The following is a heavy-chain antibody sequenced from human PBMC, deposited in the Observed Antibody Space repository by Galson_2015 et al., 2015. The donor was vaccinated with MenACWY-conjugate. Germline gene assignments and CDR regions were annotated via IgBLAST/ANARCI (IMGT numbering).Heavy chain of an antibody. Sequence: LSLTCTVSGGSVSSGSYWTWIRQPPGKGLEWIGLIYSSGSTKYNPSLKSRVTISLDMSKNQVSLKLSSVPAADTAVYYCAREYNKWGQGTLVTVSS. V-gene: IGHV4-61*01. CDR3: AREYNK. CDR2: IYSSGST. D-gene: IGHD1-14*01. J-gene: IGHJ4*02. CDR1: GGSVSSGSY.